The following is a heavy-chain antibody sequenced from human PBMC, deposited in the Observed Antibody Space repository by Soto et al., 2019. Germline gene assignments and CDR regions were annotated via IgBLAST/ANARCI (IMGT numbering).Heavy chain of an antibody. V-gene: IGHV3-13*01. D-gene: IGHD1-26*01. Sequence: GGSLRLSCAASGFTFSSYDMHWVRQATGKGLEWVSAIGTAGDTYYPGSVKGRFTISRENAKNSLYLQMNSLRAGDTAVYYCARAHEWEKAYFAYWGQGTLVTVSS. CDR3: ARAHEWEKAYFAY. CDR1: GFTFSSYD. CDR2: IGTAGDT. J-gene: IGHJ4*02.